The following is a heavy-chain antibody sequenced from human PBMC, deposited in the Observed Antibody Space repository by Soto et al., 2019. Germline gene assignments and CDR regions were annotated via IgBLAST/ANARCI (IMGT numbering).Heavy chain of an antibody. V-gene: IGHV1-69*01. D-gene: IGHD6-19*01. Sequence: VKVSCKASGGTFSSYAISWVRQAPGQGLEWMGGIIPIFGTANYAQKFQGRVTITADESTSTAYMELSSLRSEDTAVYYCARAPGSGWYIDYYYYGMDVWGQGTTVTVSS. CDR1: GGTFSSYA. CDR3: ARAPGSGWYIDYYYYGMDV. CDR2: IIPIFGTA. J-gene: IGHJ6*02.